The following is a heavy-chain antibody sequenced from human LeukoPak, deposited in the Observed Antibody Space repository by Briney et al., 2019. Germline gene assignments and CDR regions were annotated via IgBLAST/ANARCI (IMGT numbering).Heavy chain of an antibody. D-gene: IGHD1-26*01. CDR1: GVSISSYY. CDR3: ARDQSGSYHYYYGMDV. Sequence: PSETLSLTCTVSGVSISSYYWSWIRQPPGKGLEWIGYIYYSGSTNYNPSLKSRVTISVDTSKNQFSLKLSSVTAADAAVYYCARDQSGSYHYYYGMDVWGQGTTVTVSS. V-gene: IGHV4-59*01. CDR2: IYYSGST. J-gene: IGHJ6*02.